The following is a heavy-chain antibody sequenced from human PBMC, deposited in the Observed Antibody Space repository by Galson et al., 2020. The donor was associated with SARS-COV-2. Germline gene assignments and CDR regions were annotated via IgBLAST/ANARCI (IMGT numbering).Heavy chain of an antibody. CDR1: GGSISSGGYY. CDR2: IYYSGST. J-gene: IGHJ6*02. CDR3: ERAFEAYGMDF. V-gene: IGHV4-31*03. Sequence: SETLSLTCTVPGGSISSGGYYWSWIRQHPGKGLEWIGYIYYSGSTYYNPSLKRRVTISVDTAKNQFSLKLSSVTTADTAVYYCERAFEAYGMDFWGQGTTVTVSS.